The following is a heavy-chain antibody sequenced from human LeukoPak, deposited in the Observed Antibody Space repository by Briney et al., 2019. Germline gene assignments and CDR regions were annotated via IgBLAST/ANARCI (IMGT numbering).Heavy chain of an antibody. CDR1: GYTFTSYV. V-gene: IGHV1-18*01. CDR2: ISAYKGNT. D-gene: IGHD3-10*01. Sequence: ASVKVSCKASGYTFTSYVISWVRQAPGQGLEWMGWISAYKGNTNYAQKLQGRVTMTTDTSTSTAYMELRSLRSDDTAVYYCARDPNYYGSGSSPEYFQHWGKGTLVTVSS. J-gene: IGHJ1*01. CDR3: ARDPNYYGSGSSPEYFQH.